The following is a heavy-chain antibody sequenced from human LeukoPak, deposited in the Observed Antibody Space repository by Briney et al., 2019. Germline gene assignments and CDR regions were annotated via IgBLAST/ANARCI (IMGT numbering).Heavy chain of an antibody. CDR1: GFTVSSYY. V-gene: IGHV3-66*01. D-gene: IGHD4-11*01. CDR3: ARSYSNHVFGMDV. Sequence: PGGSLRLSCAASGFTVSSYYMTWVRQAPGKGLEWVSVMYSGGSTYYADSVKGRVAISRDNSQNTVFLQMNSVRDEDTAVYYSARSYSNHVFGMDVWGQGTAVTVSS. CDR2: MYSGGST. J-gene: IGHJ6*02.